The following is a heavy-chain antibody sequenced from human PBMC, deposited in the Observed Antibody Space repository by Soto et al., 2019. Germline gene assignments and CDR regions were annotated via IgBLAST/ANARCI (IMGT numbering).Heavy chain of an antibody. CDR2: IWYDGSNK. V-gene: IGHV3-33*01. CDR1: GFTFSSYG. D-gene: IGHD6-13*01. CDR3: AREKAAAGTYNWFDP. Sequence: QVQLVESGGGVVQPGRSLRLSCAASGFTFSSYGMHWVRQAPGKGLEWVAVIWYDGSNKYYADSVKGRFTISRDNSKNTLYLQMNSRRAEDTAVYYCAREKAAAGTYNWFDPWGQGTLVTVSS. J-gene: IGHJ5*02.